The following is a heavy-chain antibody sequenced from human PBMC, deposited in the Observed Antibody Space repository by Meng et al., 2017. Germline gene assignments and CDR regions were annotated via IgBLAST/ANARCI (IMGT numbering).Heavy chain of an antibody. CDR2: INTNTGNP. CDR1: GYTFPRYA. V-gene: IGHV7-4-1*02. CDR3: AREGRVDFDY. D-gene: IGHD1-26*01. J-gene: IGHJ4*02. Sequence: VELVLSGSEVNKPGASGKVACKASGYTFPRYAMNWVRQARGQGLEWMGWINTNTGNPTYDQGFTGRFVFSLDTSVSTAYLQISSLKAEDTAVYYCAREGRVDFDYWGQGTLVTVSS.